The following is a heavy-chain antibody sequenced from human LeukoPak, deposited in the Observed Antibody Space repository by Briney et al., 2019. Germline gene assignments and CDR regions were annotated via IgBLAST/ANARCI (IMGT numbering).Heavy chain of an antibody. V-gene: IGHV3-7*01. D-gene: IGHD3-9*01. CDR2: IKQDGSEK. Sequence: GGSLRLSCAASGFTFSSYAMSWVRQAPGKGLEWVANIKQDGSEKYYVDSVKGRFTISRDNAKNSLYLQMNSLRAEDTAVYYCARDRYSLDHWYFDLWGRGTLVTVSS. CDR3: ARDRYSLDHWYFDL. CDR1: GFTFSSYA. J-gene: IGHJ2*01.